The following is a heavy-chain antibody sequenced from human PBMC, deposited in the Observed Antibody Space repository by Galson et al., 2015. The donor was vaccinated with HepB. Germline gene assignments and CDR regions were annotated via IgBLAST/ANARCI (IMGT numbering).Heavy chain of an antibody. CDR2: IYYSGST. J-gene: IGHJ4*02. CDR3: ARQEGDFWSGYYGY. D-gene: IGHD3-3*01. V-gene: IGHV4-59*08. Sequence: SETLSLTCTVSGGSISSYYWSWIRQPPGKGLEWIGYIYYSGSTNYNPSLKSRVTISVDTSKNQFSLKLSSVTAADTAVYYCARQEGDFWSGYYGYWGQGTLVTVSS. CDR1: GGSISSYY.